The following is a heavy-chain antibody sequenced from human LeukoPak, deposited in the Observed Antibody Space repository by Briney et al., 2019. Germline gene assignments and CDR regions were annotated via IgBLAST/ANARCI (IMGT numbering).Heavy chain of an antibody. J-gene: IGHJ4*02. CDR2: INAYNGYT. V-gene: IGHV1-18*01. Sequence: ASVEVSCKASGYIFTNYGFSWVRQAPGQGLEWMGWINAYNGYTNYAQKFQGRVTITRNTSISTAYMELSSLRSEDTAVYYCARTSRYDFRSGPWRKYIDYWGQGTLVTVSS. CDR1: GYIFTNYG. CDR3: ARTSRYDFRSGPWRKYIDY. D-gene: IGHD3-3*01.